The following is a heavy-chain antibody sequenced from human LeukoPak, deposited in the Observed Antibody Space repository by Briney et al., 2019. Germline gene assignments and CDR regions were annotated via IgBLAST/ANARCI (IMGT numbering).Heavy chain of an antibody. CDR1: GFTVSSSY. CDR3: VRETVTDGFDV. D-gene: IGHD4-17*01. Sequence: GGSLRLSCAASGFTVSSSYMNWVRQAPGKGLEWVSVIYTGGSTYYVDSVQGRFTISRHNSVNTVYLQMNSLRTEDTAVYYCVRETVTDGFDVWGQGTVVTVSS. V-gene: IGHV3-53*04. CDR2: IYTGGST. J-gene: IGHJ3*01.